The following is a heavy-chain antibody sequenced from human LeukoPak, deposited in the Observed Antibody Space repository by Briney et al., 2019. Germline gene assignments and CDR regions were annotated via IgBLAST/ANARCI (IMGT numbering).Heavy chain of an antibody. D-gene: IGHD3-22*01. Sequence: ASVKVSCKSSGYPFTDYYVHWVRQAPGQGLEWMGWINPNSGGTNYAQKFLGRVAMTRDTSISTAYMELTSLRSDDTAVYYCARVYYYYDSSGILTLYFDYWGQGTLVTVSS. J-gene: IGHJ4*02. CDR2: INPNSGGT. CDR1: GYPFTDYY. CDR3: ARVYYYYDSSGILTLYFDY. V-gene: IGHV1-2*02.